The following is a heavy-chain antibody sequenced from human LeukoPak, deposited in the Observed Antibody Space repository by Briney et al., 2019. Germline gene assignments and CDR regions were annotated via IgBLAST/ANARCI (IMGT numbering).Heavy chain of an antibody. V-gene: IGHV3-23*01. J-gene: IGHJ4*02. CDR1: GFTFSSYA. CDR3: AKGIEYYDILTGYSYFDY. Sequence: PGGSLRLSCAASGFTFSSYAMSSVRQAPGKGLEWVSAISGSGGSTYYADSVKGRFTISRDNSKNTLYLQMNSLRAEDTAVYYCAKGIEYYDILTGYSYFDYWGQGTLVTVSS. CDR2: ISGSGGST. D-gene: IGHD3-9*01.